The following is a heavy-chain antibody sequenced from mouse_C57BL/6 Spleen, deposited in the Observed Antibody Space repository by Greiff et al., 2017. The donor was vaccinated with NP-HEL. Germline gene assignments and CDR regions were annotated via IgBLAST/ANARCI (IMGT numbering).Heavy chain of an antibody. Sequence: EVKLQESGPELVKPGASVKISCKASGYSFTDYNMNWVKQSNGKSLEWIGVINPNYGTTSYNQKFKGKATLTVDQSSSTAYMQLNSLTSEDSAVYYCARDYYGSRIYAMDYWGQGTSVTVSS. CDR1: GYSFTDYN. D-gene: IGHD1-1*01. CDR3: ARDYYGSRIYAMDY. V-gene: IGHV1-39*01. J-gene: IGHJ4*01. CDR2: INPNYGTT.